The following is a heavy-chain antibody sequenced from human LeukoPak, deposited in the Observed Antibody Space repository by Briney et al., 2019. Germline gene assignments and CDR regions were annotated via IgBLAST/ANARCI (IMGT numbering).Heavy chain of an antibody. CDR1: GFTFSSYW. Sequence: GGSLRLSCAASGFTFSSYWMHWVRQAPGKGLVWVSRINSAGSSTNYADSVKGRFTISRDNAKNTLCLQMSSLRAEDTAVYYCARAMSGPATFDIWGQGTMVTVSS. D-gene: IGHD3-3*01. CDR3: ARAMSGPATFDI. J-gene: IGHJ3*02. CDR2: INSAGSST. V-gene: IGHV3-74*01.